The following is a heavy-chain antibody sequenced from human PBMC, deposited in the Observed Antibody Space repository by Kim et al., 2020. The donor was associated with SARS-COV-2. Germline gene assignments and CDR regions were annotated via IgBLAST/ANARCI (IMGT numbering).Heavy chain of an antibody. D-gene: IGHD5-12*01. CDR3: ARSWRGSGYDSGWFDP. V-gene: IGHV4-59*01. Sequence: SHKSPVTISVDTSKNQFSLKLSSVPAADTAVYYCARSWRGSGYDSGWFDPWGQGTLVTVSS. J-gene: IGHJ5*02.